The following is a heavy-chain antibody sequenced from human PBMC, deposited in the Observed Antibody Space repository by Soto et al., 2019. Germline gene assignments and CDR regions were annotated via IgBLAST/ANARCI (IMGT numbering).Heavy chain of an antibody. Sequence: QVQLVESGGGVVQPGRSLRLSCAASGFSFSSYGMHWVRQAPGKGLEWVAVIWYDGSNKYYADSVKGRFTISRDNSKNTLYLQMNSLRAEDTAVYYCARDGPSDYYDSSGYYYYYYGMDVWGQGTTVTVSS. D-gene: IGHD3-22*01. V-gene: IGHV3-33*01. CDR3: ARDGPSDYYDSSGYYYYYYGMDV. CDR2: IWYDGSNK. J-gene: IGHJ6*02. CDR1: GFSFSSYG.